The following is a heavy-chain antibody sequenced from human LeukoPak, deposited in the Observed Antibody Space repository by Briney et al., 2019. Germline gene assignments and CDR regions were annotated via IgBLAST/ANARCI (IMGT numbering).Heavy chain of an antibody. D-gene: IGHD3-16*01. CDR2: INSDSSLI. Sequence: GGSLRLSCAASGFTFSSYSMNWVRQAPGKGLEWVSSINSDSSLIYYAESVKGRFTISRDNARNSLYLQMSSLRVEDTAVYYCIRDLFYDYSLDYWGQGALVTVSS. J-gene: IGHJ4*02. CDR3: IRDLFYDYSLDY. V-gene: IGHV3-21*01. CDR1: GFTFSSYS.